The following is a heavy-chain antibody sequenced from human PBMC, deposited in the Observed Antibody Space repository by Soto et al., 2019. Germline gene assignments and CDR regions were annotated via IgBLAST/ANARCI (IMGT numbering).Heavy chain of an antibody. Sequence: GESLKISCKGSGYTFTTYWISWVRQMPGKGLEWMGRIDPSDSRIDYSPSFQGRVTISADKSISTAYLQWNSLRASDSDMYYCARLADYWGQGTQVTVSS. CDR2: IDPSDSRI. CDR1: GYTFTTYW. V-gene: IGHV5-10-1*01. CDR3: ARLADY. J-gene: IGHJ4*02.